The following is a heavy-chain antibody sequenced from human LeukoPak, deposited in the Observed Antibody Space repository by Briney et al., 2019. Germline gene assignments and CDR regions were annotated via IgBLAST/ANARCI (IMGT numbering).Heavy chain of an antibody. CDR2: LYYAGNT. CDR3: ARAARLRITLVRLIHAAFDM. D-gene: IGHD3-10*01. V-gene: IGHV4-39*02. J-gene: IGHJ3*02. CDR1: GGSISSSSYY. Sequence: SETLSLTCTVSGGSISSSSYYWGWIRQPPGKGLEWIGSLYYAGNTFRNPTLDSRVTITVDKSKNQFSLKLRSATAADTAVYYCARAARLRITLVRLIHAAFDMWGQGTMVTVSS.